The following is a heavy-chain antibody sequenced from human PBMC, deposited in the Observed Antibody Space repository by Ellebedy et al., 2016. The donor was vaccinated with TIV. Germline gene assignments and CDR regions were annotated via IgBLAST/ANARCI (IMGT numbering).Heavy chain of an antibody. Sequence: GGSLRLSCAASGFTFSSYSMNWVRQALGKVLEWVSYISSSSSTIYSADSVKGRFTISRDNAKNSLYLQMNSLRDEDTAVYYCATSTVARGSYSDYWGQGTLVTVSS. D-gene: IGHD3-10*01. CDR3: ATSTVARGSYSDY. CDR2: ISSSSSTI. CDR1: GFTFSSYS. J-gene: IGHJ4*02. V-gene: IGHV3-48*02.